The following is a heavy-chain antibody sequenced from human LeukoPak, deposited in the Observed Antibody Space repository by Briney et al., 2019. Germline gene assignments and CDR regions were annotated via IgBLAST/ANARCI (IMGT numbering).Heavy chain of an antibody. CDR1: GFTFSSYA. Sequence: GGSLRLSCAASGFTFSSYAMSWVRQAPGKGLEGVSVISGSGGSTYYADSVKGRFTISRDNSKNTLYLQMNSLRAEDTAVYYCAKSLLPYSSGLDDAFDIWGQGTMVTVSS. D-gene: IGHD6-19*01. V-gene: IGHV3-23*01. J-gene: IGHJ3*02. CDR3: AKSLLPYSSGLDDAFDI. CDR2: ISGSGGST.